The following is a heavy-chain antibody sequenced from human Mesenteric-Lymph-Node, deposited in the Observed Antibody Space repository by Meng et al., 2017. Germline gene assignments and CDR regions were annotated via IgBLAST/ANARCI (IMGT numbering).Heavy chain of an antibody. CDR3: ARDYDDVWRGHTNYYYGMDV. J-gene: IGHJ6*02. CDR1: VDTVSSNSAA. D-gene: IGHD3-16*01. V-gene: IGHV6-1*01. Sequence: QTPSLTGAISVDTVSSNSAAGNWIRQAPSRGLEWLGRTYYRSKWYNDYALSVKSRITIKPDTSKNQFNLQLNSVTPEDTAVYYCARDYDDVWRGHTNYYYGMDVWGQGTTVTVSS. CDR2: TYYRSKWYN.